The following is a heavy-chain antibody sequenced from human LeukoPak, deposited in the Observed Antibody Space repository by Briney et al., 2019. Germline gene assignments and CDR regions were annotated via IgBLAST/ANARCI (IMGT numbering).Heavy chain of an antibody. V-gene: IGHV1-2*02. CDR2: VNPNIGDT. CDR1: GYTFNAYY. J-gene: IGHJ4*02. Sequence: SSVKVSCKASGYTFNAYYIQWVRQAPGQGLEWFGWVNPNIGDTNYVQKFQRRVTMTRNTSITPAYMELTRVKSDDTAVYYCARGLMSAVEVGYFDYWGQGTLVTVSS. CDR3: ARGLMSAVEVGYFDY. D-gene: IGHD2-8*01.